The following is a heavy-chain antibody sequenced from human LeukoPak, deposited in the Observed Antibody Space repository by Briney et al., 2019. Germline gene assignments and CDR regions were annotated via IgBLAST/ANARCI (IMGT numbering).Heavy chain of an antibody. J-gene: IGHJ4*02. V-gene: IGHV4-39*01. CDR1: GGSITSSRYY. D-gene: IGHD3-22*01. CDR2: MYYSGDT. CDR3: ATGKYYYDISGYPEYYFDY. Sequence: SETLSLTCTVSGGSITSSRYYWGWIRQSPGKGLQWIGSMYYSGDTYYNPSLKSRITMSVDTSKNQFSLNLSSLIAADTAVYFCATGKYYYDISGYPEYYFDYWGQGALVTVSS.